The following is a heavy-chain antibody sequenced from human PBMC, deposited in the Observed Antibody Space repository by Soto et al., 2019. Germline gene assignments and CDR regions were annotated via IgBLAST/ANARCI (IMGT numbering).Heavy chain of an antibody. J-gene: IGHJ6*02. V-gene: IGHV4-30-4*01. CDR3: ARDRSAQGVTMIPAGGYYYYGMDV. D-gene: IGHD3-22*01. CDR2: IYYSGST. CDR1: GGSISSGDYY. Sequence: SETLSLTCTVSGGSISSGDYYWSWIRQPPGKGLEWIGYIYYSGSTYYNPSLKSRVTISVDTSKNQFSLKLSSVTAADTAVYYCARDRSAQGVTMIPAGGYYYYGMDVWGQGTTVTVSS.